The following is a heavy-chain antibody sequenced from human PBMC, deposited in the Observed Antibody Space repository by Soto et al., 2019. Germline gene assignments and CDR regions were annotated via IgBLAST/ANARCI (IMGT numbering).Heavy chain of an antibody. CDR3: ASDPLNYYDMSSPYYYYGMDV. CDR1: GFTFSSYE. D-gene: IGHD3-22*01. CDR2: ISSSGSTI. J-gene: IGHJ6*02. Sequence: GGSLRLSCAASGFTFSSYEMNWVRQAPGKGLEWVSYISSSGSTIYYADSVKSRFTISRDNAKNSLYLQMNSLRAEDTAVYYCASDPLNYYDMSSPYYYYGMDVWGQGTTVTVSS. V-gene: IGHV3-48*03.